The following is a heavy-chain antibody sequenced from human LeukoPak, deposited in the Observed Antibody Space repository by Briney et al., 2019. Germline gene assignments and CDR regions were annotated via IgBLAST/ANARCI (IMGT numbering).Heavy chain of an antibody. V-gene: IGHV3-7*01. CDR1: GFTFSSYW. J-gene: IGHJ6*03. Sequence: GGSLRLSCAASGFTFSSYWMSWVRQAPGKGLEWVANIKQDGSEKYYVDSVKGRFTISRDNAKNSLYLQMNSLRAEDTAVYYCARRTPSPVGYGSGSYYNGHPTYYYYYMDVWGKGTTVTVSS. D-gene: IGHD3-10*01. CDR3: ARRTPSPVGYGSGSYYNGHPTYYYYYMDV. CDR2: IKQDGSEK.